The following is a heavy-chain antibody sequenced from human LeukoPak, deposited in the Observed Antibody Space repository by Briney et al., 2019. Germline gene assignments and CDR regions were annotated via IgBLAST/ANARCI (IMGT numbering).Heavy chain of an antibody. CDR2: INPSGGST. J-gene: IGHJ4*02. Sequence: ASVKVSCKASGYTFISFYMHWVRQAPGQGLEWMGIINPSGGSTSYAQKFQGRVTMTRDTSTSTVCMEQSSLRSEDTAVYYCARDPGFYDFWSGYCVVDYWGQGTLVTVSS. CDR3: ARDPGFYDFWSGYCVVDY. V-gene: IGHV1-46*01. CDR1: GYTFISFY. D-gene: IGHD3-3*01.